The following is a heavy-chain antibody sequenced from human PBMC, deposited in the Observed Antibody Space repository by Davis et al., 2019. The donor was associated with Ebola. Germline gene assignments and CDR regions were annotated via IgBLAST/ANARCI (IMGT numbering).Heavy chain of an antibody. J-gene: IGHJ6*03. CDR2: IYSSGTT. CDR3: ARERGRVVRGLSGRQSFNYYYYMDV. Sequence: GESLKISCSASGIAVEDHYMSWVRQAPGKGLEWVSVIYSSGTTYYSDSVKGRFTISRDNSKRTVYLQMNSLRVEDTAVYFCARERGRVVRGLSGRQSFNYYYYMDVWGTGTAVTVSS. CDR1: GIAVEDHY. V-gene: IGHV3-53*01. D-gene: IGHD3-10*01.